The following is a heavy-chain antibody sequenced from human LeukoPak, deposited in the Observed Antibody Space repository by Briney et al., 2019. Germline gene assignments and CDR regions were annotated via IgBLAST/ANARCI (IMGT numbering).Heavy chain of an antibody. CDR2: ISYDGRNK. CDR3: AKDPIIEAAPPDS. V-gene: IGHV3-30*18. CDR1: GFTFGNYG. D-gene: IGHD6-13*01. J-gene: IGHJ4*02. Sequence: PGRSLRLSCAASGFTFGNYGMHWVRQAPGKGLEWVAVISYDGRNKYYVDSVKGRFTISRDNSKNTVDLQMNSLRNGDTAVYYCAKDPIIEAAPPDSWGQGTLVTVSS.